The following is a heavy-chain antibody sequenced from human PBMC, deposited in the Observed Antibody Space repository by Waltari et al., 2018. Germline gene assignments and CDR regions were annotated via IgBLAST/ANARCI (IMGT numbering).Heavy chain of an antibody. CDR2: INAGNGNT. V-gene: IGHV1-3*01. J-gene: IGHJ4*02. Sequence: QVQLVQSGAEVKKPGASVKVSCKASGYTFTSYAMHWVRQAPGQRLEWMGWINAGNGNTKYSQEFQGRVTITRDTSASTAYMELSSLRSEDTAVYYCARDFRGAYCGGDCYSVWGQGTLVTVSS. CDR1: GYTFTSYA. D-gene: IGHD2-21*01. CDR3: ARDFRGAYCGGDCYSV.